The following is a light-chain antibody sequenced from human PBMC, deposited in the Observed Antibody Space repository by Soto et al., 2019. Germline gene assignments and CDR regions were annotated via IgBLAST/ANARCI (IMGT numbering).Light chain of an antibody. J-gene: IGLJ1*01. CDR1: SSDVGSYNR. CDR3: CSSARSGSFV. Sequence: QSALTQPASVSGSPGQSITISCTGTSSDVGSYNRVSWYQKYPGKAPKLMIYEGSKRPSGISNRFSGSKSGYTASLTISGLQAEDEADYYCCSSARSGSFVFGTGTKLTVL. CDR2: EGS. V-gene: IGLV2-23*01.